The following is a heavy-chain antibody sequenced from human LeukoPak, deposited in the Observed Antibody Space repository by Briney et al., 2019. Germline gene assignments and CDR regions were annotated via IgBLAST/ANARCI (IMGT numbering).Heavy chain of an antibody. V-gene: IGHV3-66*01. J-gene: IGHJ4*02. CDR1: EFSVGSNY. CDR2: IYSGGST. CDR3: ASRAGGTGY. Sequence: GGSLTLSCAASEFSVGSNYMTWVRQAPGKGLEWVSLIYSGGSTYYADSVKGRFTISRDNSKNTLYLQMNSLRAEATAVYYCASRAGGTGYWGQGTLVTVSS. D-gene: IGHD2-15*01.